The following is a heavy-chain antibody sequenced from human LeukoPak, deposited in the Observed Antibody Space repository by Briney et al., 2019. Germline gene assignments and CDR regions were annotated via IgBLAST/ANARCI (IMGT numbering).Heavy chain of an antibody. CDR3: ARKSIAVAGAFDY. CDR2: IYYSGST. J-gene: IGHJ4*02. CDR1: GGSISSGDYY. V-gene: IGHV4-30-4*01. Sequence: PSQTLSLTCTVSGGSISSGDYYWSWIRQPPGKGLEWIGYIYYSGSTYYNPSLKSRVTISVDTSKNQFSPKLSSVTAADTAVYYCARKSIAVAGAFDYWGQGTLVTVSS. D-gene: IGHD6-19*01.